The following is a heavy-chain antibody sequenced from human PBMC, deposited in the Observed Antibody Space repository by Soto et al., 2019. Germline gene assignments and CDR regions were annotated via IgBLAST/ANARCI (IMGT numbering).Heavy chain of an antibody. J-gene: IGHJ6*02. CDR3: GTIVYGSGGTNYYGMDV. Sequence: GASVKVSCKVSGYTLTELSMHWVRQAPGKGLEWMGGFDPEDGETIYAQKFQGRVTMTEDTSTDTAYMELSSLRSEDTAVYYCGTIVYGSGGTNYYGMDVWGQGTTVTVSS. CDR1: GYTLTELS. CDR2: FDPEDGET. V-gene: IGHV1-24*01. D-gene: IGHD3-10*01.